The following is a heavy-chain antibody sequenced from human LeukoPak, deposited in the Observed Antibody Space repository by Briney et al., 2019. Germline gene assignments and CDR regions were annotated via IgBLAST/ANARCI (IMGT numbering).Heavy chain of an antibody. CDR2: INWSGGST. V-gene: IGHV3-20*04. Sequence: GGSLRLSCAASGFTFSSYGMAWVRQAPGKGLEWVSGINWSGGSTGYADSVKGRFIISRDNAKRSLYLQMNSLRAEDTALYYCARENGLFFDYWGQGTLVTVSS. CDR3: ARENGLFFDY. J-gene: IGHJ4*02. D-gene: IGHD2-8*01. CDR1: GFTFSSYG.